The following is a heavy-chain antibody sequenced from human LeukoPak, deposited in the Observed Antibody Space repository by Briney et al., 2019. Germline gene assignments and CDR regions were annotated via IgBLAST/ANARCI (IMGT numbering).Heavy chain of an antibody. CDR1: GFTFRDYG. D-gene: IGHD2-2*01. Sequence: PGGSLGLSCAASGFTFRDYGMHWVRQAPGKGLEWVALIWYDGTTKDYADSVKGRFTISRDNSKNTLYLQMNSLRAEDTAVYYCAKGGVVPAAFDYWGQGTLVTVSS. CDR2: IWYDGTTK. CDR3: AKGGVVPAAFDY. V-gene: IGHV3-30*02. J-gene: IGHJ4*02.